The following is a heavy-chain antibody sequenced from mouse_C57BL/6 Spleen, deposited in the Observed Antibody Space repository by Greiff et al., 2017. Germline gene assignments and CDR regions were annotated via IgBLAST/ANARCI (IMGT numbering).Heavy chain of an antibody. J-gene: IGHJ4*01. CDR3: ASQYYGSSLYAMDY. Sequence: DVQLQESGPGLVKPSQSLSLTCSVTGYSITSGYYWNWIRQFPGNKLEWMGYISYDGSNNYNPSLKNRISITRDTSKNQFFLKLNSVTTEDTATYYCASQYYGSSLYAMDYWGQGTSVTVSS. CDR2: ISYDGSN. CDR1: GYSITSGYY. V-gene: IGHV3-6*01. D-gene: IGHD1-1*01.